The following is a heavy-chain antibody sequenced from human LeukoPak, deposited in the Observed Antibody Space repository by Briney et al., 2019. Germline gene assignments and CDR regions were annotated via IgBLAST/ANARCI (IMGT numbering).Heavy chain of an antibody. D-gene: IGHD6-13*01. CDR2: TYYRSKWSN. CDR3: ARSLQYTGSWAFDY. Sequence: SQTLPLTCAISGDSVSSNRAAWNWIRQSPSRGLEWLGRTYYRSKWSNDNAVSVKSRITITPDTSKNQFSLQLNSVTPEDTGVYYCARSLQYTGSWAFDYWGQGTLVTVSS. CDR1: GDSVSSNRAA. J-gene: IGHJ4*02. V-gene: IGHV6-1*01.